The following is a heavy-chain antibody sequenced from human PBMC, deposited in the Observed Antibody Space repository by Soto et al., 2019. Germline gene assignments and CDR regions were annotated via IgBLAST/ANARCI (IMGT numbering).Heavy chain of an antibody. CDR1: GYTFTSYD. J-gene: IGHJ5*01. V-gene: IGHV1-8*01. D-gene: IGHD2-8*01. Sequence: ASVKVSCTASGYTFTSYDINWVRQATGQGLEWMGWMNPNSGNTGYAQKFQGRVTMTRNTSNNQLSLHLNSVTPDDTAVYYCARLIGNSWLDSWGQGTLVTVSS. CDR2: MNPNSGNT. CDR3: ARLIGNSWLDS.